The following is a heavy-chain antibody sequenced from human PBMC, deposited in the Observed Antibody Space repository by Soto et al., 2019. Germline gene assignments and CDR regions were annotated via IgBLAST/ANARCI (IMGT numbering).Heavy chain of an antibody. Sequence: PSETLSLTCAVSGGSISSGGYSWSWIRQPPGKGLEWIGYTYHSGSTYYNPSLKSRVTISVDRSKNQFSLKLSSVTAADTAVYYCAREGLYCSGGSCYSNNWFDPWGQGTLVTVS. CDR1: GGSISSGGYS. D-gene: IGHD2-15*01. CDR3: AREGLYCSGGSCYSNNWFDP. CDR2: TYHSGST. V-gene: IGHV4-30-2*01. J-gene: IGHJ5*02.